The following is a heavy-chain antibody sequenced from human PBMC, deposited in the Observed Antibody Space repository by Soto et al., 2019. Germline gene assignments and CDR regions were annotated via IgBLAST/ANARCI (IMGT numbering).Heavy chain of an antibody. V-gene: IGHV3-74*01. CDR3: ARFSYDSPRGFDY. CDR2: INSDGSST. J-gene: IGHJ4*02. D-gene: IGHD5-12*01. Sequence: EVQLVESGGGLVQPGGSLRLSCAASGFTFSSYWMHWVRQAPGKGLVWVSRINSDGSSTSYADSVQGRFTISRDNAKNTLYLQMNSLRAEDTAVYYCARFSYDSPRGFDYWGQGTLVTVSS. CDR1: GFTFSSYW.